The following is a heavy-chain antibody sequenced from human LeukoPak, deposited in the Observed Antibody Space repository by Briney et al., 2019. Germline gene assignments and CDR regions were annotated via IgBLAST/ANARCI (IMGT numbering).Heavy chain of an antibody. CDR2: FDPEDGET. CDR1: GYTLTELS. J-gene: IGHJ5*02. V-gene: IGHV1-24*01. D-gene: IGHD1-14*01. CDR3: AGDEGQTYYRNWFDP. Sequence: ASVKVSCKVSGYTLTELSMHWVRQAPGKGLEWMGGFDPEDGETIYAQKFQGRVTMTEDTSTDTAYMELSSLRSEDTAVYYCAGDEGQTYYRNWFDPWGQGTLVTVSS.